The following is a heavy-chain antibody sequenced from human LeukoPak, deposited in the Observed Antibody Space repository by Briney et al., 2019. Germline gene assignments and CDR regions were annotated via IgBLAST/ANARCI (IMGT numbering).Heavy chain of an antibody. CDR2: INTNTGNP. J-gene: IGHJ6*03. CDR1: GYTFTSYA. D-gene: IGHD2-2*01. V-gene: IGHV7-4-1*02. CDR3: AGCSTSGYSHYGYYYYYYMDV. Sequence: ASVKVSCKASGYTFTSYAMNWVRQAPGQGLEWMGWINTNTGNPTYAQGFTGRFVFSLDTSVSTAYLQISSLKAEDTAVYYCAGCSTSGYSHYGYYYYYYMDVWGKGTTVTISS.